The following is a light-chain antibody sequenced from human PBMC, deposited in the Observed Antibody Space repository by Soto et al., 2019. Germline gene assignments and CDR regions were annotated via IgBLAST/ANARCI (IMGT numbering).Light chain of an antibody. J-gene: IGLJ2*01. CDR3: QVWDSSTAGHVV. V-gene: IGLV3-1*01. CDR2: QDT. Sequence: SYELTQPPSVSVSPGQTASIACSGDKLGDKYVCWYQQKPGQSPVLVIYQDTKRPSGIPGRFSGSNSGNTATLTISGTQAMDEADYFCQVWDSSTAGHVVFGGGTKLTVL. CDR1: KLGDKY.